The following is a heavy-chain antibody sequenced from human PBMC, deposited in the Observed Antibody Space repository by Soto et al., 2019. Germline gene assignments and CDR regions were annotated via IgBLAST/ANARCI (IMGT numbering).Heavy chain of an antibody. V-gene: IGHV3-30-3*01. J-gene: IGHJ6*02. CDR2: ISYDGSNK. CDR1: GFTFSSYA. D-gene: IGHD4-17*01. CDR3: ARDHRGYGDGSIYYGMDV. Sequence: AGGSLRLSCAASGFTFSSYAMHWVRQAPGKWLEWVAVISYDGSNKYYADSVKGRFTISRDNSKNTLYLQMNSLRAEDTAVYYCARDHRGYGDGSIYYGMDVWGQGXTVTVYS.